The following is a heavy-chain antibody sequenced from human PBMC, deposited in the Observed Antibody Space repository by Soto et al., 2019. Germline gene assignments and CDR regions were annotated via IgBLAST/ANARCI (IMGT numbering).Heavy chain of an antibody. V-gene: IGHV5-51*01. CDR2: IYPGDSDT. CDR3: ARLIAARHPLRYYYGMDV. J-gene: IGHJ6*02. D-gene: IGHD6-6*01. CDR1: GYSFTSYW. Sequence: GESLKISCKGSGYSFTSYWIGWVRQMPGKGLEWMGIIYPGDSDTRYSPSFQGQVTISADKSISTAYLQWSSLKASDTAMYYCARLIAARHPLRYYYGMDVWGQGTTVTVSS.